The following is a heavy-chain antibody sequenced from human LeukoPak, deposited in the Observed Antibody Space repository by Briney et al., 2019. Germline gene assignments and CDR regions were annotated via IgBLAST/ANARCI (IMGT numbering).Heavy chain of an antibody. CDR1: GGSISSSSYY. V-gene: IGHV4-39*07. CDR3: ARGNLWDYRRYYYYMDV. J-gene: IGHJ6*03. Sequence: SETLSLTCTVSGGSISSSSYYWSWIRQPPGKGLEWIGEINHSGSTNYNPSLKSRVTISVDTSKNQFSLKLSSVTAADTAVYYCARGNLWDYRRYYYYMDVWGKGTTGTVSS. CDR2: INHSGST. D-gene: IGHD4-11*01.